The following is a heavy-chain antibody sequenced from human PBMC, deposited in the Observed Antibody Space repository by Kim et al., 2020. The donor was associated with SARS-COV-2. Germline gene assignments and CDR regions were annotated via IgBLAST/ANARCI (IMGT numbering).Heavy chain of an antibody. D-gene: IGHD3-3*01. J-gene: IGHJ4*02. CDR1: GFTFSSYA. CDR3: ARDGAYYDFWSGYLDY. CDR2: ISYDGSNK. V-gene: IGHV3-30-3*01. Sequence: GGSLRLSCAASGFTFSSYAMHWVRQAPGKGLEWVAVISYDGSNKYYADSVKGRFTISRDNSKNTLYLQMNSLRAEDTAVYYCARDGAYYDFWSGYLDYWGQGTLVTVSS.